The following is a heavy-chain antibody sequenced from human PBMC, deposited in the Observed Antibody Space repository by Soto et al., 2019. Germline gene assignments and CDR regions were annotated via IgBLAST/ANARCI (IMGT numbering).Heavy chain of an antibody. CDR2: ISVYDGDT. D-gene: IGHD5-18*01. CDR1: GYTFTSYG. V-gene: IGHV1-18*04. CDR3: ARDQVAKWAPGSAMVNYYYGMDA. Sequence: ASVKVSCKASGYTFTSYGISWVRQAPGQGLEWMGWISVYDGDTNYAQNFQGRVTMTTDTSTSTAYMEMRSLRSDDTAVYYCARDQVAKWAPGSAMVNYYYGMDAWGQGTTVTV. J-gene: IGHJ6*02.